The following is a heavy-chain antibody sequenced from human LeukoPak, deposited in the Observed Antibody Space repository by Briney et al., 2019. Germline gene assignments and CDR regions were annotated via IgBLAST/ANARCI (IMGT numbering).Heavy chain of an antibody. CDR2: FDPEDGET. CDR3: ATKLPRLAYCGGDCYLPLGYFDY. CDR1: GYTLTELS. V-gene: IGHV1-24*01. Sequence: ASVKVSCKVSGYTLTELSMHWVRQALGKGLEWMGGFDPEDGETIYAQKFQGRVTMTEDTSTDTAYMELSSLRSEDTAVYYCATKLPRLAYCGGDCYLPLGYFDYWGQGTLVTVSS. D-gene: IGHD2-21*02. J-gene: IGHJ4*02.